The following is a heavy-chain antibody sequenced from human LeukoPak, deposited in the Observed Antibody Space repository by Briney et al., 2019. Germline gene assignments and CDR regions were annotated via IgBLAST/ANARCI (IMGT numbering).Heavy chain of an antibody. V-gene: IGHV3-23*01. CDR3: AKDHRGYSYGLAFDI. J-gene: IGHJ3*02. CDR2: ISGSGGST. D-gene: IGHD5-18*01. CDR1: GFTFSSYG. Sequence: GGTLRLSCAASGFTFSSYGMSWVRQAPGKGLEWVSAISGSGGSTYYADSVKGRFTISRDNSKNTLYLQMNSLRAEDTAVYYCAKDHRGYSYGLAFDIWGQGTMVTVSS.